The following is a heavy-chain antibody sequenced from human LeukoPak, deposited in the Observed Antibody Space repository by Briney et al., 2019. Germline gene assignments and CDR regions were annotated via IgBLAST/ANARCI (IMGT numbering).Heavy chain of an antibody. V-gene: IGHV3-9*01. CDR3: AKGDSSGYYSDAFDI. Sequence: GGSLRLSCAASGFTFDDYAMHWVRQTPGKGLEWVPGISWNSGSIGYADSVKGRFTISRDNAKNSLYLQMNSLRAEDTALYYCAKGDSSGYYSDAFDIWGQGTMVTVSS. CDR2: ISWNSGSI. CDR1: GFTFDDYA. J-gene: IGHJ3*02. D-gene: IGHD3-22*01.